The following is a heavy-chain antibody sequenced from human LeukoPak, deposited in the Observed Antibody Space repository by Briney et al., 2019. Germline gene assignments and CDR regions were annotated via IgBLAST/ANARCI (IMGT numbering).Heavy chain of an antibody. CDR1: GFTFSDYY. CDR3: GGYRNFDP. CDR2: ISNSGSSI. V-gene: IGHV3-11*01. Sequence: PGGSLRLSCVASGFTFSDYYMSWIRQAPGKGLEWVSYISNSGSSIYYADSVKGRFTISRDNAKNSVYLQMNSLRAEDTGVFHRGGYRNFDPWGQGTMVTVSS. J-gene: IGHJ5*02. D-gene: IGHD5-12*01.